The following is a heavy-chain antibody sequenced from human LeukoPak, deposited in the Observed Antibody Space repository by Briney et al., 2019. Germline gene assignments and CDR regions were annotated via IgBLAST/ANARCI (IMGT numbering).Heavy chain of an antibody. CDR1: GYTFTSYG. CDR2: ISAYNGNT. Sequence: ASVKVSCKASGYTFTSYGISWVRQAPGQGLEWMGWISAYNGNTNYAQKFQGWVTMTRDTSISTAYMELSRLRSDDTAVYYCAREGILGGSGSYGMDVWGQGTTVTVSS. D-gene: IGHD3-10*01. CDR3: AREGILGGSGSYGMDV. V-gene: IGHV1-18*01. J-gene: IGHJ6*02.